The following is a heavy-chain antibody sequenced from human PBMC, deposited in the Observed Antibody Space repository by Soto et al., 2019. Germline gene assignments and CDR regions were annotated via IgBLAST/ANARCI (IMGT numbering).Heavy chain of an antibody. CDR1: GFIFTSYS. CDR2: ISSSSSYI. J-gene: IGHJ6*02. V-gene: IGHV3-21*01. D-gene: IGHD6-13*01. Sequence: PGGSLRLSCAASGFIFTSYSMNWARQAPGKGLEWVSSISSSSSYIYYADSVKGRFTISRDNAKNSLYLQMSSLRAEDTAVYYCARDSGSSSDYYGMDVWGQGTTVTVSS. CDR3: ARDSGSSSDYYGMDV.